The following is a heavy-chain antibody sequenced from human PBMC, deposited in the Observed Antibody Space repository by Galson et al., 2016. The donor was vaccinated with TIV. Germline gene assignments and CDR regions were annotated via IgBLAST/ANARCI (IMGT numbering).Heavy chain of an antibody. CDR1: GYTFTSFD. D-gene: IGHD3-22*01. J-gene: IGHJ1*01. V-gene: IGHV1-69*13. Sequence: SVKVSCKASGYTFTSFDISWIRQAPGQGLEWMGGIIGMSGTTNYAQKFQGRVTITADEITSTAYMELSSLRSDDTAVYFCARGETYYDSKYFHHWGQGTLVTVSS. CDR3: ARGETYYDSKYFHH. CDR2: IIGMSGTT.